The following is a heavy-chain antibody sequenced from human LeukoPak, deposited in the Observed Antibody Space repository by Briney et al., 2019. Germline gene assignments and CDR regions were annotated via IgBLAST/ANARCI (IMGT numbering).Heavy chain of an antibody. CDR3: TREERGIYRDS. J-gene: IGHJ4*02. CDR1: GFTLGDYL. D-gene: IGHD1-26*01. V-gene: IGHV3-49*04. Sequence: PGRSLRLSCTASGFTLGDYLVTWVRQAPGKGLEWVGFITTKSNGGTAEYAASVKGRFTISRDDSNSIAYLQMNSLKTEDTAVYYCTREERGIYRDSWGQGTLVTVSS. CDR2: ITTKSNGGTA.